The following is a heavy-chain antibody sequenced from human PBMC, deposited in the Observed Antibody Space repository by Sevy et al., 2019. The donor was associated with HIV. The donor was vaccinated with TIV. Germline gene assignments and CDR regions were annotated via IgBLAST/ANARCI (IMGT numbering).Heavy chain of an antibody. CDR2: ISSSGSTI. V-gene: IGHV3-11*01. CDR3: ARGYYDSSGYLDAFDI. J-gene: IGHJ3*02. D-gene: IGHD3-22*01. CDR1: GFTFSDYY. Sequence: GGSLRLSCAASGFTFSDYYMSWIRQAPGKGLEWVSYISSSGSTIYYADSVKGRFTISKDNAKKSLSLQMNSLRAEDTAVYYCARGYYDSSGYLDAFDIWGQGTMVTVSS.